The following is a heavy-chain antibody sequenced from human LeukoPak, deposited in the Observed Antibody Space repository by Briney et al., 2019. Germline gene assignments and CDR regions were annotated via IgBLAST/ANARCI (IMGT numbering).Heavy chain of an antibody. CDR3: ARLGHYPNSRTRPNWFDP. CDR2: IYYTGTA. J-gene: IGHJ5*02. V-gene: IGHV4-39*01. Sequence: SETLSLTCTVSGGSIRDTSYYWVWIRQPPGKELEWIGIIYYTGTAYYNPSLKSRVTISVDTSRDQSSLRLSSVTAADTAVYYCARLGHYPNSRTRPNWFDPWGQGTLVSVSS. CDR1: GGSIRDTSYY. D-gene: IGHD1-1*01.